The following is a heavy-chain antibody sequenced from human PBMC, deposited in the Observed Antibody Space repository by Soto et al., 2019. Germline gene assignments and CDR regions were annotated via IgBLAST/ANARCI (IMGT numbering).Heavy chain of an antibody. CDR2: INPNSGGT. D-gene: IGHD1-26*01. Sequence: VASVKVSCKASGYTLTGYYMHWVRQAPGQGLEWMGWINPNSGGTNYAQKFQAWVTMTRDTSINTAYMEMSRLTSDDTAVYYCARGGWTSGSYYGRVDSWGQGTLVTVSS. CDR3: ARGGWTSGSYYGRVDS. CDR1: GYTLTGYY. J-gene: IGHJ4*02. V-gene: IGHV1-2*04.